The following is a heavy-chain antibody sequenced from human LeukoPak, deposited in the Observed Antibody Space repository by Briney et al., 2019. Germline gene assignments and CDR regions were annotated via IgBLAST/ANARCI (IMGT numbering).Heavy chain of an antibody. Sequence: GGSLRLFCAASGFTFDDYAMHWVRQPPGKGLEWVSGISWNSGNIGYTDSVKGRFTISRDNAKNSLYLQMNSLRAGDTALYYCARDTGPNENVYGAFDIWGQGTMVTVSS. V-gene: IGHV3-9*01. D-gene: IGHD5/OR15-5a*01. CDR3: ARDTGPNENVYGAFDI. CDR2: ISWNSGNI. CDR1: GFTFDDYA. J-gene: IGHJ3*02.